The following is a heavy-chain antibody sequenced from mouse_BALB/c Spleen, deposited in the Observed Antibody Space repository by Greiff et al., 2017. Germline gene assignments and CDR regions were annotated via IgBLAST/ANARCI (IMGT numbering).Heavy chain of an antibody. CDR2: IDPFNGGT. Sequence: EVQLQESGPELMKPGASVKISCKASGYSFTSYYMHWVKQSHGKSLEWIGYIDPFNGGTSYNQKFKGKATLTVDKSSSTAYMHLSSLTTEDSAVYYCARAGDYPRFDYWGQGTTLTVSS. V-gene: IGHV1S135*01. CDR3: ARAGDYPRFDY. J-gene: IGHJ2*01. CDR1: GYSFTSYY. D-gene: IGHD2-4*01.